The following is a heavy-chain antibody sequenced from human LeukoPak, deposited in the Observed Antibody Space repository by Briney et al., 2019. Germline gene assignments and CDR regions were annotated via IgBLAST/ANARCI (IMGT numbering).Heavy chain of an antibody. D-gene: IGHD2-2*02. J-gene: IGHJ6*03. CDR2: ISSSGSTI. V-gene: IGHV3-11*04. CDR3: ARRGRYCSSTSCYKDYYYYYMDV. CDR1: GFTFSDYY. Sequence: GGSLRLSXAASGFTFSDYYMSWIRQAPGKGLEWVSYISSSGSTIYYADSVKGRFTISRDNAKNSLYLQMNSLRAEDTAVYYCARRGRYCSSTSCYKDYYYYYMDVWGKGTTVTVSS.